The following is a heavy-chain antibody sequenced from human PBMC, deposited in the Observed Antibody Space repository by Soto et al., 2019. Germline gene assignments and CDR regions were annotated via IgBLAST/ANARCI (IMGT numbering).Heavy chain of an antibody. J-gene: IGHJ6*02. Sequence: QTGGSLRLSCAASGFTFSSYAMSWVRQAPGKGLEWVSAISGSGGSTYYADPVKGRFTISRDNSKNTLYLQMNSLRAEDTAVYYCAKSPNYYYYYGMDVWGQGTTVTVSS. CDR3: AKSPNYYYYYGMDV. CDR1: GFTFSSYA. CDR2: ISGSGGST. V-gene: IGHV3-23*01.